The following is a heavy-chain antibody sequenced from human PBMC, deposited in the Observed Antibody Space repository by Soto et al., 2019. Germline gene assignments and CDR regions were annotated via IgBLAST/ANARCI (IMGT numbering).Heavy chain of an antibody. CDR2: IKQDGSEK. J-gene: IGHJ4*02. D-gene: IGHD3-10*01. CDR1: GFTFSSYW. Sequence: GGSLRLSCAASGFTFSSYWMSWVRQAPGKGLEWVANIKQDGSEKYYVDSGKGRFTISRDNAKNSLYLQMNSLRAEDTAVYYCARQLTTYYYGSGSHFDYWGQGTLVTVSS. V-gene: IGHV3-7*01. CDR3: ARQLTTYYYGSGSHFDY.